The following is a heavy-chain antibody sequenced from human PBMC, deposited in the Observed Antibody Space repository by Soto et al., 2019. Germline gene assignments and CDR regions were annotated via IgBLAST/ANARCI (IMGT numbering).Heavy chain of an antibody. Sequence: QVQLQESGPGLVKPSQTLSLTCSVSGGSISSGNYYWSWIRQPPGKGLEWIGYIYHSGSAYYNPSLKSRATISLDTSKNQFALKLSSVTATDTAVYYWARASSANGFDPWGQGTLGTVSS. V-gene: IGHV4-30-4*01. J-gene: IGHJ5*02. CDR1: GGSISSGNYY. CDR2: IYHSGSA. CDR3: ARASSANGFDP.